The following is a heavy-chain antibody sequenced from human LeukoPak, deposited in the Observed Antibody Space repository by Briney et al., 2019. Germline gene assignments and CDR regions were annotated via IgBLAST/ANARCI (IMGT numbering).Heavy chain of an antibody. V-gene: IGHV4-59*01. Sequence: PSETLSLTCTVSGGSLSSYYWSWIRQPPGKGLDWIAYMCNDGTTDSNPSLKSRLTMSLDTSKNQFFLDLRSVTAADTAVYYCARLYYHSSGWIDFWGQGTLVTVSS. CDR3: ARLYYHSSGWIDF. J-gene: IGHJ4*02. D-gene: IGHD6-19*01. CDR2: MCNDGTT. CDR1: GGSLSSYY.